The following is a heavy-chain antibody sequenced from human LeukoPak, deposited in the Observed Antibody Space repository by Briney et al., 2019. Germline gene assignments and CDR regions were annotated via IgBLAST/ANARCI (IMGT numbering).Heavy chain of an antibody. CDR3: ARSLAVTTYGFDP. Sequence: GGSLRLSCAASGFTFSSYSMNWVRQAPGKGLEWVSSISSSSSYMYYADSVKGRFTISRDNAKNSLYLQMNSLRAEGTAVYYCARSLAVTTYGFDPWGQGTLVTVSS. J-gene: IGHJ5*02. D-gene: IGHD4-17*01. V-gene: IGHV3-21*01. CDR2: ISSSSSYM. CDR1: GFTFSSYS.